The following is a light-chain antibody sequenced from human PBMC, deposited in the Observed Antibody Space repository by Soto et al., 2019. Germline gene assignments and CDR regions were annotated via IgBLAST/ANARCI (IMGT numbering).Light chain of an antibody. V-gene: IGLV2-14*01. Sequence: QSALTQPPSVSASPGQSVTISCTGTTSDYVSWYQQHPGNVPKVLIYEVRKRPSGISNRFSGSKSGNTASLTISGLQAEDEADYYCCSHTSGNSLAFGSGAKVTVL. CDR1: TSDY. CDR2: EVR. J-gene: IGLJ1*01. CDR3: CSHTSGNSLA.